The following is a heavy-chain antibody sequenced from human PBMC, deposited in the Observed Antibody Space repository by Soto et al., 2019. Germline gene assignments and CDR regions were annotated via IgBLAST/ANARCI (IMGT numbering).Heavy chain of an antibody. Sequence: SETLSLTCTVSGGSISSYYWSWIRQPPGKGLEWIGYIYYSGSTNYNPSLKSRVTISVDTSKNQFSLKLSSVTAADTAVYYCARGISSLFDYWGQGTLVTVSS. CDR1: GGSISSYY. J-gene: IGHJ4*02. CDR3: ARGISSLFDY. D-gene: IGHD6-6*01. CDR2: IYYSGST. V-gene: IGHV4-59*08.